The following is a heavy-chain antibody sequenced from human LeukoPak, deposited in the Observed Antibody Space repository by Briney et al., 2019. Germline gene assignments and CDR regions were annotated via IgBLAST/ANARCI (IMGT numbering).Heavy chain of an antibody. Sequence: ASVKVSCKASGYTFTGYYMHGVRQAPGQGLEWMGWINPNSGGTNYAQKFQGRVTMTRDTSISTAYMELSRLRSDDTAVYYCARAPRMTIYYFDYWGQGTLVTVSS. CDR2: INPNSGGT. CDR3: ARAPRMTIYYFDY. V-gene: IGHV1-2*02. CDR1: GYTFTGYY. J-gene: IGHJ4*02. D-gene: IGHD3-10*01.